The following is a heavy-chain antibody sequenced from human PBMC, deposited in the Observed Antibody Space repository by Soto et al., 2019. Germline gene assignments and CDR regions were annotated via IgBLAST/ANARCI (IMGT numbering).Heavy chain of an antibody. D-gene: IGHD4-17*01. CDR1: GYTFTSYD. Sequence: ASVKVSCKASGYTFTSYDINWVRQATGQGLEWMGWMNPNSGNTGYAQKFQGRVTMTRNTSISTAYMELSSLRSEDTAVYYCASRVFSDYGYPYDAFDIWGQGTMVTVSS. V-gene: IGHV1-8*01. CDR3: ASRVFSDYGYPYDAFDI. J-gene: IGHJ3*02. CDR2: MNPNSGNT.